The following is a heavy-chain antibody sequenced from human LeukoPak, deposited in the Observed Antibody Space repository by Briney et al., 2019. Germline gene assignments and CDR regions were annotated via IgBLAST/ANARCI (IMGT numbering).Heavy chain of an antibody. CDR2: INHSGST. V-gene: IGHV4-34*01. J-gene: IGHJ3*02. CDR1: GGSFSGYY. Sequence: SETLSLTCAVYGGSFSGYYWSWIRQPPGKGLEWIGEINHSGSTNYNPSLKSRVTISVDTSKNQFSLKLSSVTAADTAVYYCARGHSGSYLLSTAFDIWGQGTMVTVSS. D-gene: IGHD1-26*01. CDR3: ARGHSGSYLLSTAFDI.